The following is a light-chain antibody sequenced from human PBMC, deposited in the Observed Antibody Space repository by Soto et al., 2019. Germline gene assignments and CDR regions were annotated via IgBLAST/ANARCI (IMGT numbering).Light chain of an antibody. V-gene: IGKV3-15*01. CDR3: QEYNTWPWT. CDR1: QSVNSN. J-gene: IGKJ1*01. CDR2: GAS. Sequence: ETVMTQSPATLSVSPGERATLSCRASQSVNSNLAWYQQKLGQAPRVLIFGASTRATGIPAGFSGSGSGTEFSLTINSLQSEDFAVYYCQEYNTWPWTFGQGTKVDIK.